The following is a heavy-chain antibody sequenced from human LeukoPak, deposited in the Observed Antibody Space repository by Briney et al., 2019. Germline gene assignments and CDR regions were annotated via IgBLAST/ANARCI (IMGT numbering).Heavy chain of an antibody. V-gene: IGHV1-24*01. Sequence: ASVKVSCKASGGTFSSYAISWVRQAPGKGLEWMGGFDPEDGETIYAQKFQGRVTMTEDTSTDTAYMELSSLRSEDTAVYYCATYHYDILTGYDHDAFDIWGQGTMVTVSS. CDR1: GGTFSSYA. J-gene: IGHJ3*02. CDR2: FDPEDGET. D-gene: IGHD3-9*01. CDR3: ATYHYDILTGYDHDAFDI.